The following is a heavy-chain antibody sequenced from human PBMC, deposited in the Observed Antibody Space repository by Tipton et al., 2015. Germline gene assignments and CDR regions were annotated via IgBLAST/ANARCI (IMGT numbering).Heavy chain of an antibody. D-gene: IGHD2-21*01. Sequence: VQLVQSGAEVKKPGESLKISCKGSEDSFANYWIGWVRQMPGKGLEWMGMIYYGDSDTTYSPSFQGQVSMSVDKFLRTAYLQWNSLKASDTAMYYCARLGVVEVFASQIDYWGQGTLVTVSS. V-gene: IGHV5-51*01. CDR2: IYYGDSDT. CDR3: ARLGVVEVFASQIDY. CDR1: EDSFANYW. J-gene: IGHJ4*02.